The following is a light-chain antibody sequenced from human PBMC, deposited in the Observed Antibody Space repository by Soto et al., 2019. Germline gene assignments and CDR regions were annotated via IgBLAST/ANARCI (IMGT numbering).Light chain of an antibody. CDR3: PQYGRSLSLT. V-gene: IGKV3-20*01. CDR2: GAS. Sequence: EIVLTQSPGTLSLSPGERATLSCRASQSVRSDYLAWYQQKHGQAPRLLIYGASSRATGIPDRFSCSGSGRDFTLTISRLEPEDFAVFCCPQYGRSLSLTFGQGTRLDIK. J-gene: IGKJ5*01. CDR1: QSVRSDY.